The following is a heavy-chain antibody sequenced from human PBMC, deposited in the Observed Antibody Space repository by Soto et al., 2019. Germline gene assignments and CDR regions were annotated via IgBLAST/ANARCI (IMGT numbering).Heavy chain of an antibody. V-gene: IGHV4-59*01. CDR3: ARDHVVIVPAVDYYYYYGIDV. D-gene: IGHD2-2*01. CDR1: VRYIGSYY. J-gene: IGHJ6*02. Sequence: ASETLSLTVTVSVRYIGSYYWSWIRQNPRKGLERIGNVYHNGRTNHSPSFKSRVTIILDTSRNQFSLKLDSVTAADTAVYYCARDHVVIVPAVDYYYYYGIDVWGQGTTVTVSS. CDR2: VYHNGRT.